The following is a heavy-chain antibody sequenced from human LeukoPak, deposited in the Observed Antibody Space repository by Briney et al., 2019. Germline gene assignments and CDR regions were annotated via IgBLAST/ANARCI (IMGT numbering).Heavy chain of an antibody. V-gene: IGHV3-23*01. CDR3: ANHPRYFDWLLERLGY. CDR1: GFTFSSYA. Sequence: GGSLRLSCAASGFTFSSYAMSWVRQAPGKGLEWVSAISGSGGSTYYADSVKGRFTISRDNSKNTLYLQMNSLRAEDTAVYYCANHPRYFDWLLERLGYWGQGTLVTVSS. J-gene: IGHJ4*02. D-gene: IGHD3-9*01. CDR2: ISGSGGST.